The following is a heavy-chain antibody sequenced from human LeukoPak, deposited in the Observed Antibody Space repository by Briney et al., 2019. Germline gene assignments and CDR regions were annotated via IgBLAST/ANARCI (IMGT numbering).Heavy chain of an antibody. V-gene: IGHV3-15*01. CDR1: GFTFSSYA. CDR2: IKSRADGGTT. Sequence: GGSLRLSCAASGFTFSSYALSWVRQAPGKGLEWVGRIKSRADGGTTDYAPPVRGRFTISRDDSIHTVFLQLNSLTTEDTAVYYCTRARWEQAFDYWGQGTLVTVSS. CDR3: TRARWEQAFDY. D-gene: IGHD1-26*01. J-gene: IGHJ4*02.